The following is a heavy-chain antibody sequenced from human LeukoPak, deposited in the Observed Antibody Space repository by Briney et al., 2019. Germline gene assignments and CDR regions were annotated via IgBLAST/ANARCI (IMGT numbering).Heavy chain of an antibody. CDR1: GASISSYY. CDR2: IYYSGII. CDR3: ARLGVAGTSWFDP. Sequence: SETLSLTCTVSGASISSYYWSWIRQPPGKGLEWIGYIYYSGIINYNPSLKSRVTMSVDTSKNQFSLKLSSVTAADTAVYYCARLGVAGTSWFDPRGQGTLVTVSS. J-gene: IGHJ5*02. D-gene: IGHD6-19*01. V-gene: IGHV4-59*08.